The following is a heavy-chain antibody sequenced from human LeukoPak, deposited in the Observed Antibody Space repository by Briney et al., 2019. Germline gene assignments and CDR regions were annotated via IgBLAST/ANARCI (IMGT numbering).Heavy chain of an antibody. V-gene: IGHV1-69*04. CDR2: IIPILGIA. J-gene: IGHJ4*02. CDR1: GGTFSSYA. Sequence: SVKVSCKASGGTFSSYAISWVRQAPGQGLEWMGRIIPILGIANYAQKCQGRVTITADKSTSTAYMELSSLRSEDTAVYYCAREGTVTTGFDYWGQGTLVTVSS. CDR3: AREGTVTTGFDY. D-gene: IGHD4-17*01.